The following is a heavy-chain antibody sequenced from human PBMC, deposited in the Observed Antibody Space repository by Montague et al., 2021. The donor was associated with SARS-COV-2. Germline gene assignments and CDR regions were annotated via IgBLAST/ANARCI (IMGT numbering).Heavy chain of an antibody. V-gene: IGHV4-61*02. J-gene: IGHJ4*02. CDR2: IRTTGHT. Sequence: TLSLTCTVSGASISTGIYYWSWIRQPAGKGLEWIGRIRTTGHTDYNSSLESRVFMSVDTPTNQFSLSLTSVTAADTAVYFCARFGSGNLEFDLWGQGTLVTVSS. D-gene: IGHD1-26*01. CDR3: ARFGSGNLEFDL. CDR1: GASISTGIYY.